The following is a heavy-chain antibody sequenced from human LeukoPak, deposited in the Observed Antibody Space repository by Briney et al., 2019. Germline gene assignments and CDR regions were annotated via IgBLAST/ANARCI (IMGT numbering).Heavy chain of an antibody. CDR1: AGSFSGYY. Sequence: PSETLSLACSVYAGSFSGYYWRWIRPPPGKGVEWIGEINHSGSSNYSAALKRRVTISVDPPKMHFAAKVSTVTAADTVVYYCARLWHSGDYFDYWGQGNLVTVSS. J-gene: IGHJ4*02. CDR2: INHSGSS. V-gene: IGHV4-34*01. CDR3: ARLWHSGDYFDY. D-gene: IGHD2-15*01.